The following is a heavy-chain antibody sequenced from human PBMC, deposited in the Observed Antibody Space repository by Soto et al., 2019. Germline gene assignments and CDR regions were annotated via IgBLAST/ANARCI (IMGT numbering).Heavy chain of an antibody. CDR3: ARAVDYSIHFDY. V-gene: IGHV3-7*04. Sequence: GGSLRLSCAACEFTFSNYWMTWVRQAPGKGLEWVANIKQDGSEKYYVYSVKRRFTISRDNAKNSLYLQMNRLRAEDTAVYYCARAVDYSIHFDYWGQGTLFTVSS. J-gene: IGHJ4*02. CDR2: IKQDGSEK. CDR1: EFTFSNYW. D-gene: IGHD4-4*01.